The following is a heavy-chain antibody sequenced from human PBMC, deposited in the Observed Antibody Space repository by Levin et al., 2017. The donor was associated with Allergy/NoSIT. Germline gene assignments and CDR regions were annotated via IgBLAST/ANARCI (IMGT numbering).Heavy chain of an antibody. J-gene: IGHJ3*02. V-gene: IGHV4-59*01. Sequence: SQTLSLPCPVSGGSISSYYWSWIRQPPGKGLAWIGYIYYSGSTNYNPSLKSRVTISVDTSKNQFSLKLSSVTAADTAVYYCARNRYYYDSSGYYLTEKYAFDIWGQGTMVTVSS. CDR1: GGSISSYY. CDR3: ARNRYYYDSSGYYLTEKYAFDI. D-gene: IGHD3-22*01. CDR2: IYYSGST.